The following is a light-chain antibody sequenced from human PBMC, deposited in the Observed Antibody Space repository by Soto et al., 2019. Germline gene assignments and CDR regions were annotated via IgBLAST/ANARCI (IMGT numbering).Light chain of an antibody. CDR3: SSYASNTILV. Sequence: QSALTQPASVSGSPGQSITISCTGTSGDVGGYRYVSWYQQHPGKAPKLVIYEVSHRPSGVSDRFSGSKSGNTASLIISGLHPEDEADYYCSSYASNTILVFGGGTKLTVL. CDR2: EVS. J-gene: IGLJ2*01. CDR1: SGDVGGYRY. V-gene: IGLV2-14*01.